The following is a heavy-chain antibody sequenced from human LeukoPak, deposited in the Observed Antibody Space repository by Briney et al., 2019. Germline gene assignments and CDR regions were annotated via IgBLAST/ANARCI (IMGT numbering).Heavy chain of an antibody. Sequence: QSGGSLRLSCAASGFTFSSYAMSWVRQAPRKGLEWVSAISGSGGSTYYADSVKGRFTISRDNSKNTLYLQMNSLRAEDTAVYYCAKVDGLWFATTSDAFDIWGQGTMVTVSS. J-gene: IGHJ3*02. V-gene: IGHV3-23*01. CDR1: GFTFSSYA. CDR3: AKVDGLWFATTSDAFDI. CDR2: ISGSGGST. D-gene: IGHD3-10*01.